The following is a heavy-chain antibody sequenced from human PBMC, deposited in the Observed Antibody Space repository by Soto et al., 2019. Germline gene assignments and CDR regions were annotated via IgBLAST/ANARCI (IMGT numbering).Heavy chain of an antibody. CDR2: VYYSGST. CDR1: GCSISTSYNY. Sequence: SETLSLTCTVSGCSISTSYNYWGWIRQPPGRGLEWIGSVYYSGSTFYNPSLESRVTISVDTSKNQFSLRLTSVTAADATVYYCSRHVVVTNAGGHYFDYWGQGTQVTVSS. CDR3: SRHVVVTNAGGHYFDY. V-gene: IGHV4-39*01. D-gene: IGHD2-21*02. J-gene: IGHJ4*02.